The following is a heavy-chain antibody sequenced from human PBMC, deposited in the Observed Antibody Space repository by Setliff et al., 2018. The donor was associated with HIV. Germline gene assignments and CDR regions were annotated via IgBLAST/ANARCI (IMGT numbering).Heavy chain of an antibody. Sequence: HPGGSLRLSCRGSGFTFGDYSMSWVRQAPGKGLEWVGFIRSKAYGGTTEYAASVKGRFTLSRDDSGNIAYLQMNSLKTEDTAVYYCARDFSYGYFFYGMDVWGQGTTVTVSS. CDR3: ARDFSYGYFFYGMDV. CDR2: IRSKAYGGTT. CDR1: GFTFGDYS. D-gene: IGHD5-18*01. V-gene: IGHV3-49*04. J-gene: IGHJ6*02.